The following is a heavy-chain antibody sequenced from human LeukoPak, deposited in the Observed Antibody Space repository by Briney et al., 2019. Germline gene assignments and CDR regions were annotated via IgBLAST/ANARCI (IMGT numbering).Heavy chain of an antibody. J-gene: IGHJ4*02. CDR3: AKDEGRYSSGWYED. CDR1: GFTFSSYG. V-gene: IGHV3-30*18. Sequence: GGSLRLSCAASGFTFSSYGMHWVRQAPGKGLEWVAVISYDGSNKYYADSVKGRFTISRDNSKNTLYLQMNSLRAEDTAVYYCAKDEGRYSSGWYEDWGQGTLVTVSS. D-gene: IGHD6-19*01. CDR2: ISYDGSNK.